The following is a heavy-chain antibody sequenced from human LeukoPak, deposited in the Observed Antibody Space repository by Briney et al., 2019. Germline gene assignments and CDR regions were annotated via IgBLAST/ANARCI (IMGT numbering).Heavy chain of an antibody. V-gene: IGHV3-21*01. CDR3: ASGGYPYYYGMDV. J-gene: IGHJ6*02. CDR2: ISSSSSYI. D-gene: IGHD5-12*01. CDR1: GFTFSSYS. Sequence: GGSLRLSCAASGFTFSSYSMNWVRQAPGKGLEWVSSISSSSSYIYYADSVKGRFTISRDNAKNSLYLQMNSLRAEDTAVYYCASGGYPYYYGMDVWGQGTTVTVSS.